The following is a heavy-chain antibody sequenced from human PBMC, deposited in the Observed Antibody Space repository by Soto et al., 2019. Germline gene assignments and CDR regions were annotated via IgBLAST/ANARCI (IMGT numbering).Heavy chain of an antibody. J-gene: IGHJ4*02. CDR3: ARHPPISAGDPGEHREFDY. CDR1: GGSISSYY. CDR2: IYYSGST. V-gene: IGHV4-59*08. Sequence: SETLSLTCTVSGGSISSYYWSWIRQPPGKGLEWIGYIYYSGSTNYNPSLKSRVTISLDTSKNQFSLKLSSVTAADTAVYYCARHPPISAGDPGEHREFDYWGQGTLVTVSS. D-gene: IGHD6-13*01.